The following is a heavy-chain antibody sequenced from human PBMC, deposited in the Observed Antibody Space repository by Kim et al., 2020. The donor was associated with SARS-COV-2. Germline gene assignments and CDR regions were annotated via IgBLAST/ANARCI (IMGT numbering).Heavy chain of an antibody. Sequence: TPSLKVRVFISVDTSPNQFSLKMSSVTAADTAVYYCARALINSNLTPFDNWGQGILVTVSS. V-gene: IGHV4-59*01. D-gene: IGHD3-16*01. J-gene: IGHJ4*02. CDR3: ARALINSNLTPFDN.